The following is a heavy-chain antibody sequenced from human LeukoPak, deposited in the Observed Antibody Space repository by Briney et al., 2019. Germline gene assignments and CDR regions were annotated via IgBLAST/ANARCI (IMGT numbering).Heavy chain of an antibody. CDR2: ISAYNGNT. CDR3: VRSGYCYGGTCHSGAFDI. Sequence: ASVKVSCKASGYTFTSYDINWVRQAPGQGLEWMGWISAYNGNTNFAQKLQGRITMTTDTSTSTAYMELRSLRSDDTAVYYCVRSGYCYGGTCHSGAFDIWGQGTVVTVSS. D-gene: IGHD2-15*01. J-gene: IGHJ3*02. CDR1: GYTFTSYD. V-gene: IGHV1-18*01.